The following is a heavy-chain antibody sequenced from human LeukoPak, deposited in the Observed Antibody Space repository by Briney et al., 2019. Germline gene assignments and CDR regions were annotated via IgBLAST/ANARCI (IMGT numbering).Heavy chain of an antibody. CDR2: IIPIFGKA. D-gene: IGHD2-2*01. J-gene: IGHJ4*02. CDR1: GGTFSTYA. V-gene: IGHV1-69*06. CDR3: ARRQGCSSTSCPPDY. Sequence: ASVKVSCKASGGTFSTYAISWVRQRPGQGLEWMGGIIPIFGKANYAQKFQGRVTITADKSTSTAYMELSSLRSEDTAVYYCARRQGCSSTSCPPDYWGQGTLVTVSP.